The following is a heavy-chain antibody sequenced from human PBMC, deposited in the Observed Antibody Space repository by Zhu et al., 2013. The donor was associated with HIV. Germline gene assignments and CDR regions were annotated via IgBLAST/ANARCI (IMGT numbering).Heavy chain of an antibody. V-gene: IGHV1-18*01. CDR3: ARGRRGYSYGLNWFDP. CDR2: ISPYNGST. J-gene: IGHJ5*02. D-gene: IGHD5-18*01. CDR1: GYTFTSYG. Sequence: QVQLVQSGAEVKKPGASVKVSCKASGYTFTSYGISWVRQAPGQGLEWMGWISPYNGSTSYAQKFQGRVTMTRDTSTSTVYMELSSLRSEDTAVYYCARGRRGYSYGLNWFDPWGQGTLVTVSS.